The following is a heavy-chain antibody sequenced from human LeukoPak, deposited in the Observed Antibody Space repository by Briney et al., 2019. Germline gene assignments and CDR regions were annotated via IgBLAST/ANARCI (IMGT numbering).Heavy chain of an antibody. V-gene: IGHV3-21*04. D-gene: IGHD1-26*01. CDR2: ISSSSSYI. Sequence: GGSLRLSCAASGFTFSSYSMNWVRQAPGKGLEWVSSISSSSSYIYYADSVKGRFTISRDNSKNTLYLQMNSLRAEDTAVYYCVMDSGSYSFDYWGQGTLVTVSS. CDR3: VMDSGSYSFDY. J-gene: IGHJ4*02. CDR1: GFTFSSYS.